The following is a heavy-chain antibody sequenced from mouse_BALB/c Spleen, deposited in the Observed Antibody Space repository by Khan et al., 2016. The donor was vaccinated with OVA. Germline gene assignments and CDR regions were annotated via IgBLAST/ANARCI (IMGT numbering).Heavy chain of an antibody. D-gene: IGHD2-10*01. V-gene: IGHV9-3-1*01. CDR1: GYTFTKFG. CDR2: INTYTGEP. J-gene: IGHJ4*01. CDR3: ARPPYFSNTMAY. Sequence: QIQLVQSGPELKKPGETVKISCKASGYTFTKFGMNWVKQAPGKGLEWMGWINTYTGEPTYADDFKGRFAFSMETSAGTADLPFNNLKEDDTASYFCARPPYFSNTMAYWGQGTSFTVSS.